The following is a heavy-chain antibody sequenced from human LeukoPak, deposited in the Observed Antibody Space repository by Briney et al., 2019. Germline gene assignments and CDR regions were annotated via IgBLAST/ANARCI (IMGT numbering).Heavy chain of an antibody. D-gene: IGHD6-13*01. CDR3: ARRSSSKAFDP. V-gene: IGHV4-39*01. CDR2: IYYSGST. J-gene: IGHJ5*02. Sequence: SETLSLTCTVSGGSISSSSYYWGWIRQPPGKGLEWIGSIYYSGSTYYNPSLKSRVTISVDTSKNQFSLKLSSVTAADTAVYYCARRSSSKAFDPWGQGTLVTVSS. CDR1: GGSISSSSYY.